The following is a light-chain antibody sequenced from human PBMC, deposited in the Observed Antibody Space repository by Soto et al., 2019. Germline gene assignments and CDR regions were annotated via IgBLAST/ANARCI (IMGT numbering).Light chain of an antibody. CDR3: QQYDDWPET. CDR1: QSVSSN. Sequence: EKVMTHSSATLSVSPGERATLSCRASQSVSSNLAWYQQKPGQAPRLLIYDASTRATGIPARFSGSGSGTEFTLTISSLQSEDLAVYYCQQYDDWPETFGQGTK. J-gene: IGKJ1*01. V-gene: IGKV3-15*01. CDR2: DAS.